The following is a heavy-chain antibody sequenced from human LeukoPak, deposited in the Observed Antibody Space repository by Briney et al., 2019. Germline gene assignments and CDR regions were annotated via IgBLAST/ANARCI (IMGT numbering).Heavy chain of an antibody. CDR3: AGGYSYGNAFDI. Sequence: KPSETLSLTCAVYGGSFSGYYWSWIRQPPGKGLEWIGEINHSGSTNYNPSLKSRVTISVDTSKNQFSLKLGSVTAADTAVYYCAGGYSYGNAFDIWGQGTMVTVSS. CDR1: GGSFSGYY. V-gene: IGHV4-34*01. CDR2: INHSGST. J-gene: IGHJ3*02. D-gene: IGHD5-18*01.